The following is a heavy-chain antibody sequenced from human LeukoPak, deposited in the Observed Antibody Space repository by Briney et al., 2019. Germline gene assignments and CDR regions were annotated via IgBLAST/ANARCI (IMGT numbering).Heavy chain of an antibody. D-gene: IGHD3-16*01. J-gene: IGHJ4*01. V-gene: IGHV1-2*02. CDR2: INPNSGAT. CDR1: GYTLTDYY. Sequence: GASVKVSCKASGYTLTDYYLHWVRQAPGQGLKWMGWINPNSGATHYAQSFQARVTMTRDTSIASSYMELTGLESDDTVVYYCARGRRILGGPENAGDFFDFWGQGSLVTVSS. CDR3: ARGRRILGGPENAGDFFDF.